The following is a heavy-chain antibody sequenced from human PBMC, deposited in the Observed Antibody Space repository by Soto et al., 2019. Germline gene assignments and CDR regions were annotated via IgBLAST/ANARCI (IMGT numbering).Heavy chain of an antibody. CDR1: GGSFSTYG. CDR2: FLPVFTTA. J-gene: IGHJ3*02. D-gene: IGHD4-17*01. V-gene: IGHV1-69*01. Sequence: QVQLVQSGAEVKKPGSSVKVSCKASGGSFSTYGISWVRQAPGQGLEWMGGFLPVFTTAKYAQKFQGRVSITADESTSTAYMELSSLRSEDTAVYFCARDGVDVSRTTVRHGALDIWGQGTVVTVSS. CDR3: ARDGVDVSRTTVRHGALDI.